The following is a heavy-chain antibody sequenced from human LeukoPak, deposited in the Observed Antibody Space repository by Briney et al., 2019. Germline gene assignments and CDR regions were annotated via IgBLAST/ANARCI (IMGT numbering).Heavy chain of an antibody. CDR3: ARGLVPRYYYYGMDV. CDR2: ISAYNGNT. CDR1: GYTFTTYG. Sequence: ASVTVSCKASGYTFTTYGISWVRQAPGQGLEWMGWISAYNGNTNYAQKLQGRVTMTTDTSTSTAYMELRSLRSEDTAVYYCARGLVPRYYYYGMDVWGQGTTVTVSS. V-gene: IGHV1-18*01. J-gene: IGHJ6*02. D-gene: IGHD6-6*01.